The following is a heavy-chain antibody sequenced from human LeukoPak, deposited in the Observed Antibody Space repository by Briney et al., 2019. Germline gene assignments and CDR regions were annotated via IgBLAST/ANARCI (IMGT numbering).Heavy chain of an antibody. Sequence: PSETLSLTCAVSGGSISSGSYSWNWIRQPPGKGLEWIGYIYYTGNTYYNPSLKSRLTISLDTSKNQFSLKLSSVTAADTVVYYCARDVVAAAGSFDYWGQGTQVTVSS. J-gene: IGHJ4*02. CDR3: ARDVVAAAGSFDY. CDR1: GGSISSGSYS. D-gene: IGHD6-13*01. V-gene: IGHV4-30-4*07. CDR2: IYYTGNT.